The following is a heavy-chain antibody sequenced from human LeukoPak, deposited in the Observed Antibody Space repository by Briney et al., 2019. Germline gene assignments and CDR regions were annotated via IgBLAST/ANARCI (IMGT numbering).Heavy chain of an antibody. CDR2: IYYSGST. Sequence: SETLSLTCTVSGGSISSYYWSWIRQPPGKGLEWIGYIYYSGSTNYNPSLKSRVTISGDTSKNQFSLKLRSVTAADTAVYYCARDRVGQQLVGRQNNYYHMDVWGKGTTVTISS. CDR3: ARDRVGQQLVGRQNNYYHMDV. V-gene: IGHV4-59*01. J-gene: IGHJ6*03. CDR1: GGSISSYY. D-gene: IGHD6-13*01.